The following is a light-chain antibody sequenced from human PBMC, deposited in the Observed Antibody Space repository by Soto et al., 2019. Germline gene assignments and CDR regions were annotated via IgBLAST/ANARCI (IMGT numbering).Light chain of an antibody. CDR2: EVD. Sequence: QSVLTQPASVSGSPGQSITISCTGTSGDVGFYNYVSWYQQQHPGKAPKLMIYEVDNRPSGVSIRFSGSKSGNTASLTISGLQAGDEADYYCSSYTSRSTLVFATGTKVTVL. V-gene: IGLV2-14*01. CDR1: SGDVGFYNY. CDR3: SSYTSRSTLV. J-gene: IGLJ1*01.